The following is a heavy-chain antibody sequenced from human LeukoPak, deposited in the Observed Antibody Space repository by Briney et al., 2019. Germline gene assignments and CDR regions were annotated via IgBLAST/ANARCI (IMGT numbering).Heavy chain of an antibody. D-gene: IGHD4-17*01. Sequence: QTGGSLRLSCVVSGFTFTTYGMHWVRQAPGKGLEWVSYISSSGSTIYYADSVKGRFTISRDNAKNSLYLQMNSLRAEDTAVYYCARDRFGTTVTKGLYGMDVWGQGTTVTVSS. CDR3: ARDRFGTTVTKGLYGMDV. V-gene: IGHV3-48*04. CDR2: ISSSGSTI. J-gene: IGHJ6*02. CDR1: GFTFTTYG.